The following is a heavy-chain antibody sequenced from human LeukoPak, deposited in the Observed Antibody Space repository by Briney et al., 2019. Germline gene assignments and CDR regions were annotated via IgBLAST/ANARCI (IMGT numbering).Heavy chain of an antibody. CDR3: ARVNRMWGSGYYSAPFGY. D-gene: IGHD3-22*01. Sequence: GASVKVSCKASGYTFTGYYMHWVRQAPGQGLEWMGWINPNSGGTNYAQKFQGRVTMTRDTSISTAYMELSRLRSDDTAVYYCARVNRMWGSGYYSAPFGYWGQGTLVTVSS. CDR1: GYTFTGYY. CDR2: INPNSGGT. J-gene: IGHJ4*02. V-gene: IGHV1-2*02.